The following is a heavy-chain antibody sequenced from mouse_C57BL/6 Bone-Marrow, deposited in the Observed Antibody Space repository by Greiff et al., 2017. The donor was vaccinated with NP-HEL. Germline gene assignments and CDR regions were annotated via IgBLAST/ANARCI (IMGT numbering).Heavy chain of an antibody. Sequence: VQLQQPGAELVKPGASVKMSCKASGYTFTSYWITWVKQRPGQGLAWIGDIYPGSGSTTYNEKFTSKATLTVDTSSSTAYMQLSSLTSEDSAVYHCARPNWPFDYWGQGTTRTVSS. CDR3: ARPNWPFDY. D-gene: IGHD4-1*01. CDR2: IYPGSGST. CDR1: GYTFTSYW. J-gene: IGHJ2*01. V-gene: IGHV1-55*01.